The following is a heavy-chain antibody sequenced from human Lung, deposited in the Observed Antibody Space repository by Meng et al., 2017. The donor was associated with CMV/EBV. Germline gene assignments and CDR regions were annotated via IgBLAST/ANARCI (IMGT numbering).Heavy chain of an antibody. V-gene: IGHV3-21*01. D-gene: IGHD2-15*01. CDR1: GYRFTFSSYS. CDR3: ARVYCSRGSCSFDY. Sequence: GGSLRLSCTGSGYRFTFSSYSMNWVRQAPGKGLEWVSSISSSSSYIYYADSVKGRFAIPRDNAKNALHLQMNSLRDEDTAVYYCARVYCSRGSCSFDYWGQGTLVTVSS. CDR2: ISSSSSYI. J-gene: IGHJ4*02.